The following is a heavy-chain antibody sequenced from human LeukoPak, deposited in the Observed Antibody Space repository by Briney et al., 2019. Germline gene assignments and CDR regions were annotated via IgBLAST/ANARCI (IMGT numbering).Heavy chain of an antibody. Sequence: GRSLRLSCAASGFTFSSYAVHWVRQAPGKGLEWVALISYDGSNKYYVDSVKGRFTISRDNSKNTLYLQMNSLRAEDTAVYYCGRGGTMVRGGYYYYYGMDVWGQGATGTVS. V-gene: IGHV3-30*04. CDR3: GRGGTMVRGGYYYYYGMDV. CDR1: GFTFSSYA. J-gene: IGHJ6*01. CDR2: ISYDGSNK. D-gene: IGHD3-10*01.